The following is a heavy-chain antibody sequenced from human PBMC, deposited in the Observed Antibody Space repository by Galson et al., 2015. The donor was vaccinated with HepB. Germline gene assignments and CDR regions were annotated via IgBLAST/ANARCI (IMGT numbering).Heavy chain of an antibody. CDR1: GFTFSDYS. V-gene: IGHV3-30*04. Sequence: SLRLSCAASGFTFSDYSMHWVRQAPGKGLEWVAIMSYDGSNKYYADSVKGRFTISRDTSNNTLCLQMNSLRVEDTAIYYCARDPYSSGWFGWFDPWGQGTLVTVSS. J-gene: IGHJ5*02. CDR2: MSYDGSNK. D-gene: IGHD6-19*01. CDR3: ARDPYSSGWFGWFDP.